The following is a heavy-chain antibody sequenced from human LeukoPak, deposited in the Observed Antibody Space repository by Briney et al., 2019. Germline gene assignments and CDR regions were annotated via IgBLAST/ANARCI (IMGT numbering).Heavy chain of an antibody. D-gene: IGHD2-15*01. CDR1: GGTFSSYA. Sequence: SVKVSCKASGGTFSSYAISWVRQAPGQGLEWMGRIIPIFGIANYAQKFQGRVTITADKSTGTAYMELSSLRSEDTAVYYCARAVVVVAATNGAFDIWGQGTMVTVSS. V-gene: IGHV1-69*04. J-gene: IGHJ3*02. CDR3: ARAVVVVAATNGAFDI. CDR2: IIPIFGIA.